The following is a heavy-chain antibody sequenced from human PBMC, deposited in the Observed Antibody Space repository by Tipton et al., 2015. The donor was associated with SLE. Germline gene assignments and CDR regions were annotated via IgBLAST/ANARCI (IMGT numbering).Heavy chain of an antibody. J-gene: IGHJ4*02. CDR1: GYTFTSFD. D-gene: IGHD5-24*01. CDR3: ARAPPQLGFDY. CDR2: MNPNSGNT. Sequence: VQLVQSGAEVKKPGASVKVSCKASGYTFTSFDINWVRQATGQGLEWMGWMNPNSGNTAYAQKFQGRVTMTRDTSISTAYMELSSLRSEDTAAYYCARAPPQLGFDYWGQGTLVTVSS. V-gene: IGHV1-8*01.